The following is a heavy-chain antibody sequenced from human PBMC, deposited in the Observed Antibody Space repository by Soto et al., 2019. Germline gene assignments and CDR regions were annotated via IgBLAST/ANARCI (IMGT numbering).Heavy chain of an antibody. CDR1: GGSISSGGYY. D-gene: IGHD2-2*01. Sequence: SETLSLTCTVSGGSISSGGYYWSWIRQHPGKGLEWIGYIYYSGSTYYNPSLKSRVTISVDTSKNQFSLKLSSVTAADTAVYYCARGVAKAAIKHGTFFDYWGQGTLVTVSS. J-gene: IGHJ4*02. CDR2: IYYSGST. V-gene: IGHV4-31*03. CDR3: ARGVAKAAIKHGTFFDY.